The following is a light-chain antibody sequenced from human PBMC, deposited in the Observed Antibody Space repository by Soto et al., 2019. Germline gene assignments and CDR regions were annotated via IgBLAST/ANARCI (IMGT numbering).Light chain of an antibody. V-gene: IGLV2-14*01. Sequence: QSALIQPPSASGSPGQSITISCTGTSSDVGAYNYVSWYQQHPGKAPKLLIYEVTNRPSGVSNRFSGSKSGNTASLTISGLQAEDEADYYCNSYTTLSNRVFGTGTKLTVL. J-gene: IGLJ1*01. CDR2: EVT. CDR3: NSYTTLSNRV. CDR1: SSDVGAYNY.